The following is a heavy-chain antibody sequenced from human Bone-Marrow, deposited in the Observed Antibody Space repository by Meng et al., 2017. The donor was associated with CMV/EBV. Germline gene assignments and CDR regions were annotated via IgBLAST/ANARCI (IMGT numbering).Heavy chain of an antibody. CDR1: GFSLSTSGMR. CDR2: IDWDDDK. V-gene: IGHV2-70*04. Sequence: SGPTLVKPTQTLTLTCTFSGFSLSTSGMRVTWIRQPPGKALEWLARIDWDDDKFYSTSLKTRLSISKDTSKNQVVLTITNIDPVDTVTYYCARIEPRGFNFDYWGRGTPVTVSS. D-gene: IGHD1-14*01. J-gene: IGHJ4*02. CDR3: ARIEPRGFNFDY.